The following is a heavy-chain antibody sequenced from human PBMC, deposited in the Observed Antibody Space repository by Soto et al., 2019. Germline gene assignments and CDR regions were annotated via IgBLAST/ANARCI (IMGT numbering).Heavy chain of an antibody. V-gene: IGHV3-21*01. D-gene: IGHD6-19*01. Sequence: EVQLVESGGGLVKPGGSLRLSCAASGFTFNTSNMNWVRQAPGKGLEWVSSISSGGHYIYYADSLRGRFTISRDNAKNSLYLQVNSLRAEDTAVYYCAVTPSSYSSWLFDSWGQGTLVTVSS. CDR1: GFTFNTSN. J-gene: IGHJ4*02. CDR2: ISSGGHYI. CDR3: AVTPSSYSSWLFDS.